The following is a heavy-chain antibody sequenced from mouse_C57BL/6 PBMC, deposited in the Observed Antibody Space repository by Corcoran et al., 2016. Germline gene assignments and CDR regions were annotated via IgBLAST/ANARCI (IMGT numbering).Heavy chain of an antibody. J-gene: IGHJ4*01. Sequence: QIQLVQSGPELKKPGETVKISCKASGYTFTTYGMSWVKQAPGKGLKWMGWINTYSGVPTYADDFKGRFAFSLETSASTAYLQINNLKNEDTATYFCARTVVGYAMDYWGQGTSVTVSS. D-gene: IGHD1-1*01. V-gene: IGHV9-3*01. CDR1: GYTFTTYG. CDR2: INTYSGVP. CDR3: ARTVVGYAMDY.